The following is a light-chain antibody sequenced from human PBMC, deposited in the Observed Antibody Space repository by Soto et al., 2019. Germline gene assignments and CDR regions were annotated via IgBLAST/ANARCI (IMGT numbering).Light chain of an antibody. CDR3: QHYRSSWT. CDR1: QSVSSSF. CDR2: GTS. Sequence: EIVLTQSPGTLSLSPGERATLSCRASQSVSSSFLAWYQQKPDQPHRLLIYGTSSKATGIPERFSGSGSATDFTLTVSRLEAEDFAVYYCQHYRSSWTFGRGTKVEVK. J-gene: IGKJ1*01. V-gene: IGKV3-20*01.